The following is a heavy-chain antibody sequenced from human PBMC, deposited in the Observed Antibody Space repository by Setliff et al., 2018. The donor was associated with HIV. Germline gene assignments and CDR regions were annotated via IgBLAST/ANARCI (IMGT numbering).Heavy chain of an antibody. J-gene: IGHJ4*02. V-gene: IGHV3-7*01. CDR2: IKGDGSEK. CDR1: GFSFSRFW. D-gene: IGHD3-16*01. CDR3: ARDIGGIGGF. Sequence: QPGGSLRLSCVASGFSFSRFWMNWVRQAPGKGLEWVANIKGDGSEKYYVDSVKGRFTISRDKVKNSLYLQMNSLRAEDTAVYYCARDIGGIGGFWGRGTRVTVSS.